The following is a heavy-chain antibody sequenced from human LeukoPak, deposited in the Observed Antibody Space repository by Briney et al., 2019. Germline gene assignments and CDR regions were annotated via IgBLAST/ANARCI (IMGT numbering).Heavy chain of an antibody. CDR3: ARRNTYYYGSGSYYLSGTYYYYMDV. D-gene: IGHD3-10*01. CDR1: GGSFSGYY. J-gene: IGHJ6*03. CDR2: INHSGST. V-gene: IGHV4-34*01. Sequence: SETLSLTCAVYGGSFSGYYWSWIRQPPGKGLEWIGEINHSGSTNYNPSLKSRVTISVDTSKNQFSLKLSSVTAADTAVYYCARRNTYYYGSGSYYLSGTYYYYMDVWGKGTTVTISS.